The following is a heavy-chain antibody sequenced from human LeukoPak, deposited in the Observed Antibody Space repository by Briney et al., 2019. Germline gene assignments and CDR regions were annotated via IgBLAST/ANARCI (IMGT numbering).Heavy chain of an antibody. D-gene: IGHD3-10*01. CDR1: GFTSSDYY. Sequence: GGSLRLSCAASGFTSSDYYMGWVRQAPGKGPEWVGLTKNKAYSYSTEYAASVEGRFTISRDDSKNSLCLQMNSLKSEDTAVYYCARVHSPYGGPGWFDPWGQGTLVTVSS. CDR3: ARVHSPYGGPGWFDP. CDR2: TKNKAYSYST. V-gene: IGHV3-72*01. J-gene: IGHJ5*02.